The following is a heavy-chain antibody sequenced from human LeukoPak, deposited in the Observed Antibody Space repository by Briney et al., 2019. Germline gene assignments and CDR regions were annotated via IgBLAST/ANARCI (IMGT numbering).Heavy chain of an antibody. CDR1: GFTFNSFA. D-gene: IGHD3-16*02. CDR2: ISGSDGTS. V-gene: IGHV3-23*01. CDR3: AKSLGVGGYTRYKGFDQ. Sequence: GGSLTLSCAASGFTFNSFAMNWVRQAPAKGLERDSSISGSDGTSHYADFVKSRFTISRDNSKNTLYLQMNSLRAEDTAAYYCAKSLGVGGYTRYKGFDQWGQGTLVVVSS. J-gene: IGHJ4*02.